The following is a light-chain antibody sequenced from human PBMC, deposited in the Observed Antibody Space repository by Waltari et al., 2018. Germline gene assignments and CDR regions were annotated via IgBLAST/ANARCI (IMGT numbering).Light chain of an antibody. V-gene: IGLV2-23*02. J-gene: IGLJ1*01. CDR2: EVS. Sequence: QSALTQPASVSGSPGQSITISCTGDSSDVDTYNLVSWYQQHPGKAPKLIIYEVSKRPSGVSDRFSSTKSGNTASLTIAGLQGEDEANYYCCSYAGSSTPGVFGTGTKVTVL. CDR3: CSYAGSSTPGV. CDR1: SSDVDTYNL.